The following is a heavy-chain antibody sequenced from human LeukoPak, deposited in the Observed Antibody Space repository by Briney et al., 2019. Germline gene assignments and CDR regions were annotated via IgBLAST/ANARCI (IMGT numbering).Heavy chain of an antibody. Sequence: GGSLRLSCAASGFTFSSYGMTWVRQAPGKGLEWISYISSGSTTIYYADSVKGRFTISRDNAKNSLYLQMNSLRAEDTAVYYCAPQRGFRLLDRYFESWGQGTLVTVSS. CDR2: ISSGSTTI. CDR3: APQRGFRLLDRYFES. D-gene: IGHD5-18*01. J-gene: IGHJ4*02. V-gene: IGHV3-48*01. CDR1: GFTFSSYG.